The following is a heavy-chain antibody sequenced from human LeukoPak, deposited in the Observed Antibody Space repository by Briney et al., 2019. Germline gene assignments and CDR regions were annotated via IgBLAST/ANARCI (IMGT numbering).Heavy chain of an antibody. J-gene: IGHJ5*02. CDR1: GYTFTSYG. D-gene: IGHD6-13*01. CDR3: ARVSLSSSWKNWFDP. V-gene: IGHV1-18*01. Sequence: ASVKVSCKASGYTFTSYGISWVRQAPGQGLEWMGWISAYNGNTNYAQKLQGRVTMTTDTSTSTAYMELRSLRSDDTAVYYCARVSLSSSWKNWFDPWGQGTPVTVSS. CDR2: ISAYNGNT.